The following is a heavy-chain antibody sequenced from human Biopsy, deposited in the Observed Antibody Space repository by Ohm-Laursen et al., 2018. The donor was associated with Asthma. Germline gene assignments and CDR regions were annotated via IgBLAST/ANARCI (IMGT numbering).Heavy chain of an antibody. CDR2: IHYSGTT. V-gene: IGHV4-31*03. CDR1: GGSISSGGYY. J-gene: IGHJ4*02. CDR3: ARAQDYYDSRGYYRSFDY. Sequence: TLSLTCTVSGGSISSGGYYWSWIRQHPGKGLEWIGYIHYSGTTYYNPSLKSRVTISVDTSKNQFSLKLSSVTAADTAVYYCARAQDYYDSRGYYRSFDYWGQGTLVTVSS. D-gene: IGHD3-22*01.